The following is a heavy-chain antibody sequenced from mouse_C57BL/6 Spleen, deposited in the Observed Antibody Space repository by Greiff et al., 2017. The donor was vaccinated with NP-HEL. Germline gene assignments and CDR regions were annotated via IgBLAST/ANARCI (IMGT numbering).Heavy chain of an antibody. Sequence: EVQLQQSGAELVRPGASVKLSCTASGFNIKDDYMHWVKQRPEQGLEWIGWIDPENGDTEYASKFQGKATITADTSSNTACLQLSSRTSEDTAVYYCTIGNSNPFAYWGQGTLVTVSA. J-gene: IGHJ3*01. CDR2: IDPENGDT. CDR3: TIGNSNPFAY. D-gene: IGHD2-5*01. CDR1: GFNIKDDY. V-gene: IGHV14-4*01.